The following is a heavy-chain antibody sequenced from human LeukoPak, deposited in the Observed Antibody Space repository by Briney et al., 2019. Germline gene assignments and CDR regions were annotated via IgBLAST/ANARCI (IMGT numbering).Heavy chain of an antibody. V-gene: IGHV4-30-2*01. Sequence: SETLSLTCAVSGGSISSGGYSWSWIRQPPGKGLEWIGYIHHSGSTYYNPSLKSRVTISVDRSKNQFSLKLSSVTAADTAVYYCARIVVVAATLWFDPWGQGTLVTVSS. CDR2: IHHSGST. CDR1: GGSISSGGYS. D-gene: IGHD2-15*01. J-gene: IGHJ5*02. CDR3: ARIVVVAATLWFDP.